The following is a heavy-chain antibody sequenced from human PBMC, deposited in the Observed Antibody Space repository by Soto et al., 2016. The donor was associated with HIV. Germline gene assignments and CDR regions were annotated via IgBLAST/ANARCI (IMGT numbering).Heavy chain of an antibody. CDR2: IYSGGST. CDR3: ARVGRAHSSGWRSGDAFDI. V-gene: IGHV3-53*02. Sequence: EVQLVETGGGLIQPGGSLRLSCAASGFTVSSNYMSWVRQAPGKGLEWVSVIYSGGSTYYADSVKGRFTISRDNSKNTLYLQMNSLRAEDTAVYYCARVGRAHSSGWRSGDAFDIWGQGTMGHRLF. CDR1: GFTVSSNY. D-gene: IGHD6-19*01. J-gene: IGHJ3*02.